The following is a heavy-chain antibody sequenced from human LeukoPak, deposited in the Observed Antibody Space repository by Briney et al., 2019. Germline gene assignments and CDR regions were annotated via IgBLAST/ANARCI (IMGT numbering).Heavy chain of an antibody. V-gene: IGHV3-7*01. CDR2: IKEDGREK. CDR3: ARGGRPDY. J-gene: IGHJ4*02. Sequence: GGSLRLSCATSGFTFSSSWMSWVGQAPGKGLECVANIKEDGREKYYVDSVKGRFTISRDNAKNSLYLQMSSLRAEDTAVYYCARGGRPDYWGQGTLVTVSS. CDR1: GFTFSSSW. D-gene: IGHD3-10*01.